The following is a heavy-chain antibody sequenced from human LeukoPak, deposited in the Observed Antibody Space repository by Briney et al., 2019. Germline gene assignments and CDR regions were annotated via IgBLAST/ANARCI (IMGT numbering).Heavy chain of an antibody. J-gene: IGHJ4*02. Sequence: PGGSLRLSYAASGFTFSDYYMSWIRQAPGKGLEWVSYISSSGSTIYYADSVKGRFTISRDNAKNSLYLQMNSLRAEDTAVYYCARARDGYNWDNVFDYWGQGTLVTVSS. CDR1: GFTFSDYY. D-gene: IGHD5-24*01. V-gene: IGHV3-11*01. CDR3: ARARDGYNWDNVFDY. CDR2: ISSSGSTI.